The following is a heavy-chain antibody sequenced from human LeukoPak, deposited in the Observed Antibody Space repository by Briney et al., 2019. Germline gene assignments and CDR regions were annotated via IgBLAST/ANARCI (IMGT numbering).Heavy chain of an antibody. CDR1: GFTFSSYA. V-gene: IGHV3-30-3*01. J-gene: IGHJ4*02. CDR2: ISYDGSNK. CDR3: AREDSSGYERNDY. Sequence: GGSLRLSCAASGFTFSSYAKHWVRQAPGKGLEWVAVISYDGSNKYYADSVKGRFTISRDNSKNTLYLQMNSLRAEDTAVYYCAREDSSGYERNDYWGQGTLVTVSS. D-gene: IGHD3-22*01.